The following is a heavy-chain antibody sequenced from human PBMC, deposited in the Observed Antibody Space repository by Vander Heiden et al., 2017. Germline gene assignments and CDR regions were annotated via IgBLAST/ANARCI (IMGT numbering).Heavy chain of an antibody. D-gene: IGHD6-19*01. Sequence: EVQPLASGGGLVQPAGSLRLSCAASGFTFTSYSMSWVGQAPGKGLEWVSAIRGSGGSTYYADSVKGRFTISRDNSKNTLYLQMNSLRAEDTAVYYCAKACLSIAVAVDYFDYWGQGTLVTVSS. V-gene: IGHV3-23*01. CDR3: AKACLSIAVAVDYFDY. J-gene: IGHJ4*02. CDR2: IRGSGGST. CDR1: GFTFTSYS.